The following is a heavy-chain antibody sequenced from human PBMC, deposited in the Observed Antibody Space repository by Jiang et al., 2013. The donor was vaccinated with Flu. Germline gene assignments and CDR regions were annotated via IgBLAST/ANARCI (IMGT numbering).Heavy chain of an antibody. CDR3: ARDLHSSGYYPNDNWFDP. CDR2: ISAYNGNT. CDR1: GYTFTSYG. J-gene: IGHJ5*02. V-gene: IGHV1-18*01. Sequence: SGAEVKKPGASVKVSCKASGYTFTSYGISWVRQAPGQGLEWMGWISAYNGNTNYAQKLQGRVTMTTDTSTSTAYMELRSLRSDDTAVYYCARDLHSSGYYPNDNWFDPWGQGTLVTVSS. D-gene: IGHD3-22*01.